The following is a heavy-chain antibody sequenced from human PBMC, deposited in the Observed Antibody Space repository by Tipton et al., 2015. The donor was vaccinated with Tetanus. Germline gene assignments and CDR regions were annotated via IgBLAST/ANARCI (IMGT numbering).Heavy chain of an antibody. CDR2: IDPNSGGT. CDR3: ARDRGDFIYYGMDV. D-gene: IGHD2-21*01. Sequence: QLVQSGAEVKKPGASVKVSCKASGYTFTGYYIYWVRQAPGQGLEWMGWIDPNSGGTVYEQKFQGRVTMTRDTSISTAYMELRSPRSDDTAVYYCARDRGDFIYYGMDVWGPGSAVTVS. J-gene: IGHJ6*02. CDR1: GYTFTGYY. V-gene: IGHV1-2*02.